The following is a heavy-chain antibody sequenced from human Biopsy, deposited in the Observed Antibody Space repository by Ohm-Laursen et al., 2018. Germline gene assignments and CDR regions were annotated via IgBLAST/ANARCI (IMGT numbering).Heavy chain of an antibody. Sequence: SSVKVSCKSPGGTFSNYGVNWVRQAPGQGLEWLRGNIPILGTGNYAQKFQDRVTVAADTSTSTATMELRSLRSDDTAVYYCATKLTGYFHHWGQGTLVIVSS. CDR1: GGTFSNYG. CDR2: NIPILGTG. CDR3: ATKLTGYFHH. D-gene: IGHD3-9*01. J-gene: IGHJ1*01. V-gene: IGHV1-69*06.